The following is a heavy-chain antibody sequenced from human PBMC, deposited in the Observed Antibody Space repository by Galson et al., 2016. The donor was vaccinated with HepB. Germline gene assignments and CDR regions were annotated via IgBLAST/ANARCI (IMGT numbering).Heavy chain of an antibody. CDR2: ISSGSAYT. V-gene: IGHV3-21*04. Sequence: SLRLSCAASGFTFRNYRMNWVRQAPGKGLEWVSSISSGSAYTYSADSVKGRFTISRDNVKNSLYLQMNSLKTEDPAVYYCVRGPGMVGATGFDYWGQGTLVTVSS. D-gene: IGHD1-26*01. CDR1: GFTFRNYR. J-gene: IGHJ4*02. CDR3: VRGPGMVGATGFDY.